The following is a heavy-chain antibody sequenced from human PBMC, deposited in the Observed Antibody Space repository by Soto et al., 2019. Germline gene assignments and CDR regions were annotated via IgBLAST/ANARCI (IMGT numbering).Heavy chain of an antibody. Sequence: QLQLVQSGAEVKKPGSSVKVSCKASGGTYSSYTISWMRQAPGQGPEWMGRVIPVPGVASYAQKFQGRVTVTADKSTGTAYMELSSLRSEDTAVYYCAREGETYGYKGFDPWGQGTLVTVSS. CDR3: AREGETYGYKGFDP. V-gene: IGHV1-69*02. CDR2: VIPVPGVA. D-gene: IGHD1-1*01. J-gene: IGHJ5*02. CDR1: GGTYSSYT.